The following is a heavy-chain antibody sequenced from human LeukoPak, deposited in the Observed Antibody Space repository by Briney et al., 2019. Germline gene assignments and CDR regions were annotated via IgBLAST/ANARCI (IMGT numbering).Heavy chain of an antibody. Sequence: ASVKVSCKASGYTFTGYYMHWVRQAPGQGLEWMGWINPNSGGTNYAQKFQGRVTMTRDTSNSTAYMELSRLRSDDTAVYYCARDGGWGTALDYWGQGTLVTVSS. CDR2: INPNSGGT. J-gene: IGHJ4*02. D-gene: IGHD7-27*01. CDR3: ARDGGWGTALDY. CDR1: GYTFTGYY. V-gene: IGHV1-2*02.